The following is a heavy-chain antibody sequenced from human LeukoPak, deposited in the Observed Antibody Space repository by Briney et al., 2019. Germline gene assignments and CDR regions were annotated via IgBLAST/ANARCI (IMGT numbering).Heavy chain of an antibody. V-gene: IGHV3-7*01. CDR2: INQGGSEK. D-gene: IGHD5-12*01. Sequence: GVSLRLSCAASGFPFSSYYMSWVRQAPGKGLEWVANINQGGSEKYYVESVKDRFTISRDNAKNSLYLQMSSLRADDTAVYYCARVNRYSGYDFDQWGQGTLVTVSS. J-gene: IGHJ5*02. CDR1: GFPFSSYY. CDR3: ARVNRYSGYDFDQ.